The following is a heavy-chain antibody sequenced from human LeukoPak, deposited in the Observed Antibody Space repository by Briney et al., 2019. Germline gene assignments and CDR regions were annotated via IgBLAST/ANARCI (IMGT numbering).Heavy chain of an antibody. CDR2: IYTDGST. Sequence: SETLSLTCTVSGGSISSDYWSWIRQPPGRGLEWIGYIYTDGSTNYNPSLKSRVTISVDTSKNQFALKLSSVTAADTAVYYCARIVATIANWFDPWGQGTLVTVSS. CDR3: ARIVATIANWFDP. D-gene: IGHD5-12*01. V-gene: IGHV4-4*09. J-gene: IGHJ5*02. CDR1: GGSISSDY.